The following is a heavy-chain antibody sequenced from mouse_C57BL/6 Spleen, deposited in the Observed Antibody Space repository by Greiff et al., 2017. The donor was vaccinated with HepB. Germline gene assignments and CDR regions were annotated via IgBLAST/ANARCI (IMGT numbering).Heavy chain of an antibody. CDR3: TTHYGSSLYYYAMDY. D-gene: IGHD1-1*01. V-gene: IGHV14-4*01. J-gene: IGHJ4*01. CDR1: GFNIKDDY. Sequence: EVQLQQSGAELVRPGASVKLSCTASGFNIKDDYMHWVKQRPEQGLEWIGWIDPENGDTEYASKFQGKATITADTSSNTAYLQLSRLTSEDTAVYYCTTHYGSSLYYYAMDYWGQGTSVTVSS. CDR2: IDPENGDT.